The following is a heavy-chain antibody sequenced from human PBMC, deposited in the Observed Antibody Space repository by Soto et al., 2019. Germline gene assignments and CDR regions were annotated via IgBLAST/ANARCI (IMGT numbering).Heavy chain of an antibody. V-gene: IGHV3-23*01. CDR2: ISGTGTTT. J-gene: IGHJ4*02. CDR1: GSTFSNYA. Sequence: PGGSLRLSCAAFGSTFSNYAMSWVRQAAGKGLEWVSAISGTGTTTYYSDSVKGRFTISRDNSKNTLYLQMNSLRAEDTAVYYCASHRGSLAMIISDYWGQGTLVTVSS. D-gene: IGHD5-12*01. CDR3: ASHRGSLAMIISDY.